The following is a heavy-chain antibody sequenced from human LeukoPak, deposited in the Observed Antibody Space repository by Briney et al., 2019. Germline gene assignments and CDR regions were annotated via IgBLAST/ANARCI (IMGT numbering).Heavy chain of an antibody. CDR1: GASISSSSYY. J-gene: IGHJ3*02. V-gene: IGHV4-39*01. Sequence: SETLSLTCTVSGASISSSSYYWGWIRQPPGKGLEWIGSIYYSGSTYYNPSLKSRVTISVDTSKNQFSLKLSSVTAADTAVYYCARQEAVAGGAFDIWGQGTMVTVSS. CDR3: ARQEAVAGGAFDI. CDR2: IYYSGST. D-gene: IGHD6-19*01.